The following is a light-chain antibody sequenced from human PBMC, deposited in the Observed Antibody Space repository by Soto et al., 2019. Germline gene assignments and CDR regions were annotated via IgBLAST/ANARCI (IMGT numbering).Light chain of an antibody. V-gene: IGKV3-20*01. Sequence: EIVLTQSPDTLSLSPGERATLSCRTSQSVSSSFLAWYHQKPGQAPRLLIYRAYSRATGIPDRFTACGSGTDFTLTISRLEPEDFAVYYCQQYENSPLTFGRGTKVEIK. CDR3: QQYENSPLT. J-gene: IGKJ4*01. CDR2: RAY. CDR1: QSVSSSF.